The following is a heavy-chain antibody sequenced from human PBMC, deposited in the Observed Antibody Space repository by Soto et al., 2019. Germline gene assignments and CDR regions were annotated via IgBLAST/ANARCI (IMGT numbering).Heavy chain of an antibody. D-gene: IGHD1-1*01. J-gene: IGHJ6*02. Sequence: SETLSLTCTVSGGSISTHYWSWIRQPPGKGLEWIGYIYYSGSTNYNPSLKSRVTLSADTSKNQFSLKLSSLTAADTAVFYCASSGWNDAPLDYYYGMDVWGQGTTVTVS. CDR1: GGSISTHY. CDR2: IYYSGST. V-gene: IGHV4-59*08. CDR3: ASSGWNDAPLDYYYGMDV.